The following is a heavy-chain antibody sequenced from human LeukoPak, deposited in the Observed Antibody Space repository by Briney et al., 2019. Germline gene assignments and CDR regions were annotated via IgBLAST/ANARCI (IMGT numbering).Heavy chain of an antibody. CDR2: IYYSGST. CDR1: GGSISSYY. CDR3: ARGSLYYYGSGREYYFDY. Sequence: SSETLSLTCTVSGGSISSYYWSWIRQPPGKGLEWIGYIYYSGSTNYNPSLKSRATISVDTSKNQFSLKLSSVTAADTAVYYCARGSLYYYGSGREYYFDYWGQGTLVTVSS. D-gene: IGHD3-10*01. J-gene: IGHJ4*02. V-gene: IGHV4-59*01.